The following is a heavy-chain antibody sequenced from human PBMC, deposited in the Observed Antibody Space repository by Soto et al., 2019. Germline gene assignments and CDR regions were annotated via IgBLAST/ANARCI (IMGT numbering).Heavy chain of an antibody. Sequence: QVQLVQSGAEEKKPGASVKVSCKASGYTFTSYAMHWVRQAPGQRLEWMGWINAGNGNTKYSQKFQGRVTITRDTAASTAYMELSSLRSEDTAVYYSARSIMVVTALDYWGQGSLVTVSS. CDR3: ARSIMVVTALDY. V-gene: IGHV1-3*05. CDR2: INAGNGNT. D-gene: IGHD2-21*02. CDR1: GYTFTSYA. J-gene: IGHJ4*02.